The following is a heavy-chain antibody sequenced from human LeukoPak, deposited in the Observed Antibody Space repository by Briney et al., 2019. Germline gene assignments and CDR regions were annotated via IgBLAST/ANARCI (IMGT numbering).Heavy chain of an antibody. Sequence: SETLSLTCTVSGYSISSGYYWGWIRQPPGKGPEWIRSIYHRGSTYYNPSLKSRVTISVDTPKNQFSLKLSSVTAADTAVYYCARVLDYYGSGSYSFDYWGQGTLVTVSS. CDR2: IYHRGST. D-gene: IGHD3-10*01. CDR3: ARVLDYYGSGSYSFDY. V-gene: IGHV4-38-2*02. CDR1: GYSISSGYY. J-gene: IGHJ4*02.